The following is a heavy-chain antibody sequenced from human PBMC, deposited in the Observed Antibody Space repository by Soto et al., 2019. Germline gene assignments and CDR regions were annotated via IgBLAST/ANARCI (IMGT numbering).Heavy chain of an antibody. CDR3: ARGPRAYYYYMDV. CDR1: SGPITTNNW. J-gene: IGHJ6*03. Sequence: QVQLQESGPGLVKPSGTLSLTCAVSSGPITTNNWWTWVRQPPGSGMEWIGEIYHNGITNYNPSLKRRVSISIDKSNNQFSLKLSSVTAADTAVYYCARGPRAYYYYMDVWGKGTTVTVS. V-gene: IGHV4-4*02. CDR2: IYHNGIT.